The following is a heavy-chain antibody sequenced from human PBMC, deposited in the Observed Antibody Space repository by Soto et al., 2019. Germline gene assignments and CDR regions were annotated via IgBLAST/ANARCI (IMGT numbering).Heavy chain of an antibody. V-gene: IGHV4-30-4*01. CDR1: GGSISSGDYY. D-gene: IGHD4-17*01. CDR2: IYYSGST. CDR3: ARGEYWDYGDYGPFDY. J-gene: IGHJ4*02. Sequence: QVQLQESGPGLVKPSQTLSLICTVSGGSISSGDYYWSWIRQPPGKGLEWIGYIYYSGSTYYNPSIKRRVTISMDTSKNQFALKLRSVTAADTAVYYCARGEYWDYGDYGPFDYWGQGTLVTVSS.